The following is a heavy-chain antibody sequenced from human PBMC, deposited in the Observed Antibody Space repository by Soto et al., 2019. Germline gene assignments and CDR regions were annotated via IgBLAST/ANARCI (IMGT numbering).Heavy chain of an antibody. V-gene: IGHV4-31*03. CDR1: GGSISSGGYY. CDR2: IYYSGST. D-gene: IGHD3-10*01. Sequence: QVQLQESGPGLVKPSQTLSLTCTVSGGSISSGGYYWSWIRQHPGKGLEWIGYIYYSGSTYYNPSLQSRVTISVDTSKNQCSLKLSSVTAADTAVYYCATYGSGTYKPTTFDYWGQGTLVTVSS. CDR3: ATYGSGTYKPTTFDY. J-gene: IGHJ4*02.